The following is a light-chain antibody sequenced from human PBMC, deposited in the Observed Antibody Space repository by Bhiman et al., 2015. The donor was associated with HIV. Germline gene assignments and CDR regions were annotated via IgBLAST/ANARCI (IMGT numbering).Light chain of an antibody. J-gene: IGLJ2*01. CDR1: SNDVGAYDY. Sequence: QSALTQPASVSGSPGQSITISCTGTSNDVGAYDYVSWFQQLPGKAPKVMIYDASKRPSGVPLRFSGSKSGNTASLTISGLQAEDEADYYCGSYTKSKTFIFGRGTKLTVL. CDR3: GSYTKSKTFI. V-gene: IGLV2-14*03. CDR2: DAS.